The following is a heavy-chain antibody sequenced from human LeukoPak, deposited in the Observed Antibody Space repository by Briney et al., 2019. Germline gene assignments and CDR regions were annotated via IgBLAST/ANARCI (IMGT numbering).Heavy chain of an antibody. D-gene: IGHD6-19*01. Sequence: SETLSLTCTVSGGSISSSSYYWGWIRQPPGKGLEWIGSIYYSGSTYYNPSLKSRVTISVDTSKNQSSLKLSSVTAADTAVYYCARAPLWQWLVPGYFDYWGQGTLVTVSS. CDR3: ARAPLWQWLVPGYFDY. CDR2: IYYSGST. V-gene: IGHV4-39*07. CDR1: GGSISSSSYY. J-gene: IGHJ4*02.